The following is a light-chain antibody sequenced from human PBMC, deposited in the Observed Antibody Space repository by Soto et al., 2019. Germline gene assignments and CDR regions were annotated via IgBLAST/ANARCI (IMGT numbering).Light chain of an antibody. CDR2: GAS. CDR1: QSVLSNY. CDR3: QQYGSSPT. Sequence: EIVLTQSPGTLSLSPGERATLSCRDGQSVLSNYVAWYQHKPGQAPRLLIFGASTTATGIPDRFSGSGSGTDFTLTISRLEPEDFAVYYCQQYGSSPTFGGGTKVEIK. J-gene: IGKJ4*01. V-gene: IGKV3-20*01.